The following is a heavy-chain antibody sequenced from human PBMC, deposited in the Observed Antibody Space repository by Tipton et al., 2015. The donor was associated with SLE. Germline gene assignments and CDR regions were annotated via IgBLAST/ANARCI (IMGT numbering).Heavy chain of an antibody. CDR2: IYYSGST. D-gene: IGHD3-3*01. CDR3: SREPRSGYHDY. V-gene: IGHV4-59*12. CDR1: GASISSYY. J-gene: IGHJ4*02. Sequence: TLSLTCTVSGASISSYYWSWIRQPPGKGLEWIGYIYYSGSTIHNPSLKSRVTMSVDTSKNQFSLKLSSVTAADTAVYYCSREPRSGYHDYWGQGTLGIVSS.